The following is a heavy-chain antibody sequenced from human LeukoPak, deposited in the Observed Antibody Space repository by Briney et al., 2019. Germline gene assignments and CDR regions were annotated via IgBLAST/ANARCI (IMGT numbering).Heavy chain of an antibody. CDR2: IRYDGSNK. CDR3: ARDSSSWSDYFDY. V-gene: IGHV3-30*02. Sequence: GGSLRLSCAASGFTFNNYDMHWVRQAPGKGLEWVAFIRYDGSNKSYTDSVKGRFTISRDNAKNSLYLQMNSLRAEDTAVYYCARDSSSWSDYFDYWGQGTLVTVSS. D-gene: IGHD6-13*01. CDR1: GFTFNNYD. J-gene: IGHJ4*02.